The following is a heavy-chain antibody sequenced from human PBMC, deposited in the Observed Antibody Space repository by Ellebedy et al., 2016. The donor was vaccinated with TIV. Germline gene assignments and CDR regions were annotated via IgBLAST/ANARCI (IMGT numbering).Heavy chain of an antibody. CDR1: GFTVSSYF. V-gene: IGHV3-66*01. CDR2: IYNDGGT. CDR3: ARDPRGGGDYGDNYFGP. Sequence: PGGSLRLSCAASGFTVSSYFMNWVRQTPGKGLEWVSVIYNDGGTNYTDSVKGRFTISRDSSKNTLYLQMNSLRAEDTAVYYCARDPRGGGDYGDNYFGPWGQGTLVTVSS. J-gene: IGHJ5*02. D-gene: IGHD4-17*01.